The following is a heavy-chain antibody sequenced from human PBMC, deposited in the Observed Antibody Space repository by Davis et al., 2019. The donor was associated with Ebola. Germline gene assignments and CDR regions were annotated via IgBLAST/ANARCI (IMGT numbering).Heavy chain of an antibody. V-gene: IGHV1-2*04. CDR2: INPNSGGT. CDR3: ARGWAEAWYYFDY. CDR1: GYTFTGYY. Sequence: ASVKVSCKASGYTFTGYYMHWVRQAPGQGLEWMGWINPNSGGTNYAQKFQGWVTMTRDTSISTAYMELSRLRSDDTAVYYCARGWAEAWYYFDYWGQGTLVTVSS. D-gene: IGHD1-26*01. J-gene: IGHJ4*02.